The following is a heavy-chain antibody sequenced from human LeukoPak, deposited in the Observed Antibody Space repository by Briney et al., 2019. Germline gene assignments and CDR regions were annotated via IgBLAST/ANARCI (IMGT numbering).Heavy chain of an antibody. J-gene: IGHJ4*02. V-gene: IGHV3-66*01. CDR1: GFTVSSNY. D-gene: IGHD3-10*01. Sequence: PGGSLRLSCAASGFTVSSNYMSWVRQAPGKGLEWISFIYGGGSTSYADSVKDRFIISRDNSKNTLYLQMNSLRAEDTALYYCARVTSGHPFDYWGQGTLVTVSS. CDR2: IYGGGST. CDR3: ARVTSGHPFDY.